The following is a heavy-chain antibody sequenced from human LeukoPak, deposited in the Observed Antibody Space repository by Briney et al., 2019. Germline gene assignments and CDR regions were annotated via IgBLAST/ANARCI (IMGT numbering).Heavy chain of an antibody. CDR3: ARESAAGTCDY. Sequence: GGSLRLSCAASGFTFSSYDMHWVRQAPGKGLEWVAVLWYDGNNRYYADSVKGRFTISRDNSKNTLYLQMNSLKAEDTAVYYCARESAAGTCDYWGQGTLVTVSS. D-gene: IGHD6-13*01. J-gene: IGHJ4*02. CDR1: GFTFSSYD. V-gene: IGHV3-33*01. CDR2: LWYDGNNR.